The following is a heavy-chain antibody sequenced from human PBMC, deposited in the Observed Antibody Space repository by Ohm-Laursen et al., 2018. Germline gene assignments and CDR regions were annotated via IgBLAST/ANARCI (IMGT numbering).Heavy chain of an antibody. J-gene: IGHJ5*02. Sequence: SLRLSCAASGFTFNMFWMSWVRQIPEKGLEWVANIKQAGTQKYYVDSVEGRFTISRDNAKNLVYLQMNSLRDEDTAVYYCVRTSRSASASWGLGTLVTVSS. CDR3: VRTSRSASAS. CDR1: GFTFNMFW. V-gene: IGHV3-7*01. CDR2: IKQAGTQK. D-gene: IGHD2-8*01.